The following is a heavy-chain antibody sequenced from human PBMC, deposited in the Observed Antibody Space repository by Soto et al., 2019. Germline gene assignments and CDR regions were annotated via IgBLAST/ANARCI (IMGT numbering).Heavy chain of an antibody. Sequence: PGESLKISCKGSGYSFTSYWIGWVRQMPGKGLEWMGIIYPGDSDTRYSPSFQGQVTISADKSISTAYLQWSSLKASDTATYYCARHALSSSWYGYYYYMDVWGKGTTVTVSS. CDR3: ARHALSSSWYGYYYYMDV. CDR2: IYPGDSDT. D-gene: IGHD6-13*01. V-gene: IGHV5-51*01. CDR1: GYSFTSYW. J-gene: IGHJ6*03.